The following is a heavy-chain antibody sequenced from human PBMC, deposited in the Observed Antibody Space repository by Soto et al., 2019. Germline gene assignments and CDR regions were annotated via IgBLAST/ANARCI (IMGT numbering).Heavy chain of an antibody. V-gene: IGHV5-51*01. CDR3: TRHSVGPPYY. CDR1: GYSFTKWW. CDR2: VFPGDSQI. J-gene: IGHJ4*02. D-gene: IGHD1-26*01. Sequence: GESLKISCKGSGYSFTKWWIGWVRQMPGKGLEWMGFVFPGDSQIRYNPSFEGQVTISADKSTATAYLQWNTLQASDSAMYYCTRHSVGPPYYWGQGTLVTVSS.